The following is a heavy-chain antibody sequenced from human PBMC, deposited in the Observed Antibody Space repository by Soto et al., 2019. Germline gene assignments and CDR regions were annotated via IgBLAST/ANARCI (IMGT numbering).Heavy chain of an antibody. V-gene: IGHV1-69*08. CDR2: SIPVLGTT. CDR3: ARRRYWGYRRYNKHYYGMDV. Sequence: QVQLVQSGAELMKPGSSVKVSCRASGDTFSSYTVNWVRQAPGRGLEWMGRSIPVLGTTAYGQKFKGRVTITAEKSSNFVYIELSRLISEDTAVDYWARRRYWGYRRYNKHYYGMDVWGQGATVTVAS. CDR1: GDTFSSYT. D-gene: IGHD2-21*01. J-gene: IGHJ6*02.